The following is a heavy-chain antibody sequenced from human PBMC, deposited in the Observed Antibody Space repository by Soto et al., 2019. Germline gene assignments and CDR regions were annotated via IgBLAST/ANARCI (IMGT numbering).Heavy chain of an antibody. CDR3: AKEGQMKVSTILDY. CDR2: ISYEGRNQ. CDR1: GFTFSSYG. D-gene: IGHD1-26*01. J-gene: IGHJ4*02. V-gene: IGHV3-30*18. Sequence: HPGGSLRLSCAASGFTFSSYGMHWVRQAPGKGLEWMAVISYEGRNQYYADSVKGRFTISRDNSKNTLYLQMNSLRAEDTAVYYCAKEGQMKVSTILDYWGQGTPVTVSS.